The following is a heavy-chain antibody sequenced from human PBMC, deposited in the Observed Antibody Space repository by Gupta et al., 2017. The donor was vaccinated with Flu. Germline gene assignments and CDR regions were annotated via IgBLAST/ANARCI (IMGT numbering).Heavy chain of an antibody. CDR1: GFTFSSYA. CDR2: MSGSGGST. Sequence: EVQLLESGGGLVQPGGSLRLSCAASGFTFSSYAMSWFRQAPGKGLEWVSAMSGSGGSTYYADSVKGRFTISRDNSKNTLYLQMNSLRAEDTAVYYCAKDLRPWADPTSPLDYWGQGTLVTVSS. V-gene: IGHV3-23*01. D-gene: IGHD7-27*01. J-gene: IGHJ4*02. CDR3: AKDLRPWADPTSPLDY.